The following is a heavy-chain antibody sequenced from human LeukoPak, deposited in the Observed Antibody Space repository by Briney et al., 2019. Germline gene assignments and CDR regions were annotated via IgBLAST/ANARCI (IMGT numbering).Heavy chain of an antibody. V-gene: IGHV4-59*02. Sequence: PSETLSLTCTVSRGSVSGYYWGWVRQPQGKGLEWIGYIFHSGGTRYNPSLKSRVTISEDTSKTQFSMKLSSVTAADTAVYYCARGYSYFDYWGQGILVTVSS. CDR2: IFHSGGT. J-gene: IGHJ4*02. CDR3: ARGYSYFDY. D-gene: IGHD5-24*01. CDR1: RGSVSGYY.